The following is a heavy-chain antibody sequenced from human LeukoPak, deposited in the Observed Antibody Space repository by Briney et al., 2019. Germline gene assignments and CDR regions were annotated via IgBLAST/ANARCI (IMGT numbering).Heavy chain of an antibody. Sequence: TGGSLRLSCAASGFTFSSYSMNWVRQAPGKGLEWVSSISSGSSYIYYADSVKGRFTISRDNAKNSLYLQMNSLRAEDTAVYYCARDPLGDYAGYFDYWGQGTLVTVSS. CDR3: ARDPLGDYAGYFDY. CDR2: ISSGSSYI. CDR1: GFTFSSYS. J-gene: IGHJ4*02. D-gene: IGHD4-17*01. V-gene: IGHV3-21*01.